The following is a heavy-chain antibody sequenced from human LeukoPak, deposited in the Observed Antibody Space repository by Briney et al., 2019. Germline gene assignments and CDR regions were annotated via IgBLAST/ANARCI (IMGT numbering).Heavy chain of an antibody. CDR1: GYTFTSYA. D-gene: IGHD3-22*01. Sequence: ASVKVSCKASGYTFTSYAMNWVRQAPGQGLEWMGWINTNTGNPTYAQGFTGRFVFSLDTSVSTAYLQISSLKAEDTAVYYCASGYDSSGYYYNNYWGQGTLVTVSS. CDR2: INTNTGNP. J-gene: IGHJ4*02. CDR3: ASGYDSSGYYYNNY. V-gene: IGHV7-4-1*02.